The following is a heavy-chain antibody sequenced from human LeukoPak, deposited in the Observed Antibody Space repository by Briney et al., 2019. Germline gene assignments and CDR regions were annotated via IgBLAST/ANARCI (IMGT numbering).Heavy chain of an antibody. CDR1: GFTFSSYA. Sequence: LPGGSLRLSCAASGFTFSSYAMSWVRQAPGKGLEWVSAISGSGGSTYYADSVKGRFTISRGNSKNTLCLQMNSLRAEDTAVYCCAKDTDFWSGYPFDYWGQGTLVTVSS. CDR2: ISGSGGST. CDR3: AKDTDFWSGYPFDY. V-gene: IGHV3-23*01. J-gene: IGHJ4*02. D-gene: IGHD3-3*01.